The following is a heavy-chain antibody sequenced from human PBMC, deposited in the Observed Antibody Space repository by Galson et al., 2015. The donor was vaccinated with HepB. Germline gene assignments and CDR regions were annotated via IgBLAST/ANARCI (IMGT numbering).Heavy chain of an antibody. CDR1: GFTFSSYA. CDR2: IIGSGGST. J-gene: IGHJ4*02. CDR3: AKGGILAVAGTKIDY. V-gene: IGHV3-23*01. Sequence: SLRLSCAASGFTFSSYAMSWVRQAPGKGLEWVSAIIGSGGSTYYADSVKGRFTISRDNSKNTLYLQMNSLRAEDTAVYYCAKGGILAVAGTKIDYWGQGTLVTVSS. D-gene: IGHD6-19*01.